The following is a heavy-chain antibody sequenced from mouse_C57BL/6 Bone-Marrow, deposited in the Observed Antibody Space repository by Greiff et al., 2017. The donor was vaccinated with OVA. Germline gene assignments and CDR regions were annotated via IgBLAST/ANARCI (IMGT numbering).Heavy chain of an antibody. Sequence: EVKLMESGGGLVQSGRSLRLSCATSGFTFSDFYMEWVRQAPGKGLEWIAASRNKANDYKTEYSASVKGRFIVSRDTSQSILYLQMNALRAEDTAIYYCARDATGFYAMDYWGQGTSVTVAS. V-gene: IGHV7-1*01. CDR3: ARDATGFYAMDY. CDR1: GFTFSDFY. CDR2: SRNKANDYKT. J-gene: IGHJ4*01. D-gene: IGHD4-1*01.